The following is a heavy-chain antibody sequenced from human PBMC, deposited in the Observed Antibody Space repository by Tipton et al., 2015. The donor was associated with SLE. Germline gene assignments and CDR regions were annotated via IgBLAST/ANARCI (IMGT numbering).Heavy chain of an antibody. CDR2: INHSGST. Sequence: TLSLTCAVYGGSFSGYYWSWIRQPPGKGLEWIGEINHSGSTNYNPSLKSRVTISVDTSKNQFSLKLSSVTAADTAVYYCVRDRGYDFWSGPAYFDYWGQGTLVTVSS. J-gene: IGHJ4*02. CDR1: GGSFSGYY. D-gene: IGHD3-3*01. CDR3: VRDRGYDFWSGPAYFDY. V-gene: IGHV4-34*01.